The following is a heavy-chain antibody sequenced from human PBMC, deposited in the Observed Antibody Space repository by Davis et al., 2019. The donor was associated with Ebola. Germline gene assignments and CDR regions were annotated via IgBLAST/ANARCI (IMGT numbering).Heavy chain of an antibody. Sequence: GESLKISCAASGFTFNGSAMHWVRQASGKGLEWVGRIRSKANSYATAYAASVKGRFTISRDDSKNTAYLQMNSLKTEDTAVYYCTSDYDGRDYWGQGTLVTVSS. CDR1: GFTFNGSA. D-gene: IGHD4-23*01. CDR2: IRSKANSYAT. J-gene: IGHJ4*02. CDR3: TSDYDGRDY. V-gene: IGHV3-73*01.